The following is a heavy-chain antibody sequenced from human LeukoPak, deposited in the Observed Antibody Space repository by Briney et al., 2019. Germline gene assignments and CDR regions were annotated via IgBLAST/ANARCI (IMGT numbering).Heavy chain of an antibody. V-gene: IGHV4-34*01. Sequence: SETLSLTCAVYGGSFSGYYWSWIRQPPGKGLEWIGEINHSGSTNYNPSLKSRVTISVDTSKNQFSLKLSSVTAADTAVYYSARGTHGFWSGYTQGFDYWGQGTLVTVSS. CDR3: ARGTHGFWSGYTQGFDY. J-gene: IGHJ4*02. D-gene: IGHD3-3*01. CDR2: INHSGST. CDR1: GGSFSGYY.